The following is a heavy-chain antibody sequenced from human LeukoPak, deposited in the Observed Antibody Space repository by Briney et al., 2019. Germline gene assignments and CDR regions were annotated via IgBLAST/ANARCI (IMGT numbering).Heavy chain of an antibody. CDR2: IYSGGST. Sequence: GGSLRLSCAASGFTVSSNYMSWVRQAPGKGLEWVSVIYSGGSTYYADSAKGRFTISRDNSKNTLYLQMNSLRAEDTAVYYCASSARNYYDSSGQLYWGQGTLVTVSS. V-gene: IGHV3-53*01. CDR1: GFTVSSNY. CDR3: ASSARNYYDSSGQLY. J-gene: IGHJ4*02. D-gene: IGHD3-22*01.